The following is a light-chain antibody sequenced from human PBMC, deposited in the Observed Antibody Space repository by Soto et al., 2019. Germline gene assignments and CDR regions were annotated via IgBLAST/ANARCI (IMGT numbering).Light chain of an antibody. CDR3: QQRSNWPIT. CDR2: DAS. V-gene: IGKV3-11*01. CDR1: QSVSSY. Sequence: EIGLSQSPSTLSVSPGERATLSCRASQSVSSYFAWYQQKPGQAPRLLIYDASNRATGIPARFSGSGSGTDFTLTISSLEPEDFAVYYCQQRSNWPITFGQGTKV. J-gene: IGKJ1*01.